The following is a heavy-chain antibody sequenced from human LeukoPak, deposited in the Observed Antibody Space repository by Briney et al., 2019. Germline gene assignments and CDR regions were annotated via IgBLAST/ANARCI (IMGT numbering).Heavy chain of an antibody. J-gene: IGHJ3*02. V-gene: IGHV4-59*01. CDR3: ARWGESGDSVVHAFDI. D-gene: IGHD2-21*02. CDR1: VPSITSYY. Sequence: SETLSLTCTVSVPSITSYYWNWMRQSPGKALEWIGYGHHSGTTNYNPSRESRGTISVDTSKNQSSLKLSSVSAADAAVYYCARWGESGDSVVHAFDIWGRGTMVTVSS. CDR2: GHHSGTT.